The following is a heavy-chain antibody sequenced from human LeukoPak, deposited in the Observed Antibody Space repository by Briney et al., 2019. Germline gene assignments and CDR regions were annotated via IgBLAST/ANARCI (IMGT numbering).Heavy chain of an antibody. J-gene: IGHJ4*02. CDR3: AGGRYCSRTSCYDY. CDR1: GGSISSYY. CDR2: IYYSGST. V-gene: IGHV4-59*01. Sequence: SETLSLTCTVSGGSISSYYWSWIRQPPGKGLEWIGYIYYSGSTNYNPSLKSRVTISVDTSKNQFSLNLSSVTAADTAVYYCAGGRYCSRTSCYDYWGQGTLVTVSS. D-gene: IGHD2-2*01.